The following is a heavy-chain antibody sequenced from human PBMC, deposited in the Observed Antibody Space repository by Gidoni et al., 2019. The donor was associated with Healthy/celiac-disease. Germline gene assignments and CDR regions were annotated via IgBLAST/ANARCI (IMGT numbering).Heavy chain of an antibody. V-gene: IGHV4-34*01. Sequence: QVQLQQWGAGLLKPSETLSLTCAVYGGSFSGYYWSWIRQPPGKGLELIWEINHSGSTNYQPSPQSRVTISGETFQKQFLLKLSSLTAADTALYYWAGDPLDVRFAAAAPPPFDYWGQGTLVTVSS. CDR3: AGDPLDVRFAAAAPPPFDY. CDR2: INHSGST. J-gene: IGHJ4*02. CDR1: GGSFSGYY. D-gene: IGHD6-13*01.